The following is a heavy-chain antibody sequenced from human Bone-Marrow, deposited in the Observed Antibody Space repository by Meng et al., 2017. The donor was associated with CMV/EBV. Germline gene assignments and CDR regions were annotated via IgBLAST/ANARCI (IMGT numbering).Heavy chain of an antibody. CDR3: ARHRCSSTSCYRYYFDY. J-gene: IGHJ4*02. CDR1: GGTFSSYA. CDR2: IIPIFGTA. D-gene: IGHD2-2*01. Sequence: SAKDSCKASGGTFSSYAISWVRQAPGQGLEWMGGIIPIFGTANYAQKFQGRVTITTDESTSTAYMELSSLRSEDTAVYYCARHRCSSTSCYRYYFDYWGQGTLVTVSS. V-gene: IGHV1-69*05.